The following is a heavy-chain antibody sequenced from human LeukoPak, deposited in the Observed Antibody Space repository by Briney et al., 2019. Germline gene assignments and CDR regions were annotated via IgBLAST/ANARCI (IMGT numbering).Heavy chain of an antibody. D-gene: IGHD1-1*01. V-gene: IGHV3-33*01. Sequence: GRSLRLSCAASGFTFSSYGMHWVRQAPGKGLEWVAIIWYDGSNTYYVDSVRGRFTMSRENSKNTLYLQVNSLRAEDTAMYYCARDLEIGSSSYYFDPWGQGTLVTVSS. CDR1: GFTFSSYG. CDR3: ARDLEIGSSSYYFDP. CDR2: IWYDGSNT. J-gene: IGHJ4*02.